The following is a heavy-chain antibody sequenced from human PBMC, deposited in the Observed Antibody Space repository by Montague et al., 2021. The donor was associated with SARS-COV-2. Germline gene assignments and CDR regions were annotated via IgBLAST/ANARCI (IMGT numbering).Heavy chain of an antibody. CDR3: ARGWAFDP. CDR1: GGFTASHY. J-gene: IGHJ3*01. Sequence: SETLSLTCTVSGGFTASHYWNRIRQSPGKRPEWIGYVYYNGDTKYNPSLQSRVTISIDTSENQFSLWLNSVTAADTAVYFCARGWAFDPWGQGRLVTVSS. D-gene: IGHD6-19*01. CDR2: VYYNGDT. V-gene: IGHV4-59*08.